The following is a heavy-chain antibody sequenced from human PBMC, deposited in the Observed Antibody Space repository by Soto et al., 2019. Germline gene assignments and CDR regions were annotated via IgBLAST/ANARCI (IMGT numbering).Heavy chain of an antibody. D-gene: IGHD1-26*01. J-gene: IGHJ6*04. CDR2: IYWSSNRI. V-gene: IGHV3-9*02. Sequence: EVQLVESGGGLVQPGKSLRLSCVASGFNSHDYAMHWVRQVPGKGLEWVSGIYWSSNRIDYADSVKGRFTTSRDNAENTLYLQMNSLRVEDTASYYCIKDLTPGGADVWGKGTTVTVSS. CDR3: IKDLTPGGADV. CDR1: GFNSHDYA.